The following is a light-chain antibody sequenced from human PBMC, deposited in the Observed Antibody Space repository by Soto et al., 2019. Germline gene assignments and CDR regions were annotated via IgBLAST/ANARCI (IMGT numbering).Light chain of an antibody. CDR3: CSYAGSSFWV. Sequence: QSALTQPRAVSGSPGQSVTISCTGTSSDVGGYNYVSWYRQHPGKAPKLMIYDVSKRPSGVPDRFSGSKSGNTASLTISGLQAEDEADYYCCSYAGSSFWVFGGGTQLTVL. CDR1: SSDVGGYNY. J-gene: IGLJ3*02. CDR2: DVS. V-gene: IGLV2-11*01.